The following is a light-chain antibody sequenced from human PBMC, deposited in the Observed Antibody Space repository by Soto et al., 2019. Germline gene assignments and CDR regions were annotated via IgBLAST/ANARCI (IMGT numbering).Light chain of an antibody. J-gene: IGKJ4*01. Sequence: EIAMTQSPATLSVSPGERATLSCRASQSVKSNLAWYQQKPGQAPRHLIYGASTRATGIPARFSGSGSGTEFTVTISSLQSEDFAVYYCQQYNNWPLTFGGGTKVEIK. CDR3: QQYNNWPLT. CDR1: QSVKSN. CDR2: GAS. V-gene: IGKV3-15*01.